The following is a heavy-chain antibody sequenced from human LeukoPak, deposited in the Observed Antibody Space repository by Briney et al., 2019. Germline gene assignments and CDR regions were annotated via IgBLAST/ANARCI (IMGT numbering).Heavy chain of an antibody. J-gene: IGHJ4*02. D-gene: IGHD4-23*01. V-gene: IGHV3-15*01. Sequence: GGSLRLSCAASGFTFSNAWMNWVRETPGKGLEWVARIKRQTEGWTKDYAAPVKGRFTISRDDSKSTVYLQMNSLEIEDTAVYYCARGHGGNVDYWGRGTLVTVSS. CDR2: IKRQTEGWTK. CDR3: ARGHGGNVDY. CDR1: GFTFSNAW.